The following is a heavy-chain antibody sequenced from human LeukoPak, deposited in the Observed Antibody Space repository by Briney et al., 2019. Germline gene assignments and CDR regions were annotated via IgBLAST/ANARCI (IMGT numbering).Heavy chain of an antibody. Sequence: PGGSLRLSCAASGFTFDDYGMSWVRQAPGKGLEWVSNIKRNGGNTAYADAVKGRFTISRDNAKNSLYLQMNSLRAEDTALYYCARDHGAIALTNYLDYWAQGTLVTVSS. D-gene: IGHD1-1*01. CDR1: GFTFDDYG. CDR2: IKRNGGNT. V-gene: IGHV3-20*04. CDR3: ARDHGAIALTNYLDY. J-gene: IGHJ4*02.